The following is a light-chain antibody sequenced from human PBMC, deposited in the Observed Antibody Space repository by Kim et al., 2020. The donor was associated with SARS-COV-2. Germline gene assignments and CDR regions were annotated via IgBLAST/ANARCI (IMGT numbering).Light chain of an antibody. CDR3: QQYDNYPWT. V-gene: IGKV1-5*01. CDR2: DAF. Sequence: ASVGDRVTISCRASQSISGWLAWYQQKPGKAPKVLIYDAFNLESGVPSRFSGSGSGTEFTLTINSLQPDDFATYYCQQYDNYPWTFGQGTKVDIK. J-gene: IGKJ1*01. CDR1: QSISGW.